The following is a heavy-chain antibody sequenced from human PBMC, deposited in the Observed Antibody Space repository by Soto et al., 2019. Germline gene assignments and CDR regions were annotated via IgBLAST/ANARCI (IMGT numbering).Heavy chain of an antibody. CDR3: AKGMSPYSGSYSALDYYYYYGMDV. V-gene: IGHV3-33*03. Sequence: VGSLRLSCAASGFTFSSYGMHWVRQAPGKGLEWVAVIWYDGTNKYYVDSVKGRFTISRDNAKNSLYLQMNSLRAEDTALYYCAKGMSPYSGSYSALDYYYYYGMDVWGQGTTVTVSS. CDR2: IWYDGTNK. J-gene: IGHJ6*02. CDR1: GFTFSSYG. D-gene: IGHD1-26*01.